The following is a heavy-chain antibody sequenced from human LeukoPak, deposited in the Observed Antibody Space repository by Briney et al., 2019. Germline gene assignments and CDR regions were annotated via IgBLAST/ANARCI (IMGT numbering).Heavy chain of an antibody. Sequence: GASVKVSCKASGYTFTSYGISWVRQAPGQGLEWMGWISAYNGNTNYAQKLQGRVTMTTDTPTSTAYMELRSLRSDDTAVYYCARDQNGGSYYVPGAFDIWGQGTMVTVSS. D-gene: IGHD1-26*01. CDR1: GYTFTSYG. CDR2: ISAYNGNT. V-gene: IGHV1-18*01. J-gene: IGHJ3*02. CDR3: ARDQNGGSYYVPGAFDI.